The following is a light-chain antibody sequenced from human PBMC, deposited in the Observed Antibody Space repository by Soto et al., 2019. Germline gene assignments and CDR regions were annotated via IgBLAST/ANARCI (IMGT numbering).Light chain of an antibody. CDR3: QQYGSFPIT. V-gene: IGKV3-20*01. CDR1: QSVSNTY. CDR2: GAS. Sequence: EIVLTQSPGTLSLSPGERATLSCRASQSVSNTYLAWYQQKPGQAPRLLIYGASSRATGIPDRFSGSGSGTDFTLTISRLEPEDFAVYYCQQYGSFPITFGQGTRLEIK. J-gene: IGKJ5*01.